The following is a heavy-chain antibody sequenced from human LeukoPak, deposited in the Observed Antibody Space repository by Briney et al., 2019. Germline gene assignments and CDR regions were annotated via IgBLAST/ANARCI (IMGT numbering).Heavy chain of an antibody. CDR2: FTRNDETT. J-gene: IGHJ4*02. D-gene: IGHD3-22*01. Sequence: GGSLRLSCAASGFTFSNSAMSWVRQAPGKGLEWVSGFTRNDETTSYADSVKGRFTISRDNSRDTLYLQMNSLTAEDTAVYYCAKVKVVGYSTFDYWGQGTLVTVSS. CDR1: GFTFSNSA. CDR3: AKVKVVGYSTFDY. V-gene: IGHV3-23*01.